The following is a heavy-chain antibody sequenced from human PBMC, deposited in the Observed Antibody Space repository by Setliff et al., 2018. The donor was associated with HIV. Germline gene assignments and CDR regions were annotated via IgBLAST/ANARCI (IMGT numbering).Heavy chain of an antibody. D-gene: IGHD1-1*01. CDR2: SDHIGTT. Sequence: SETLSLTCAVYGGSFSGYYWSWIRQPPGKRLEWIGESDHIGTTNYNPSLKSRITISVDRSKNQFSLKVNSVTVADTAVYYCARNPQPTGTPDYYYYYYMDVWGKGTTVTVSS. CDR1: GGSFSGYY. CDR3: ARNPQPTGTPDYYYYYYMDV. V-gene: IGHV4-34*10. J-gene: IGHJ6*03.